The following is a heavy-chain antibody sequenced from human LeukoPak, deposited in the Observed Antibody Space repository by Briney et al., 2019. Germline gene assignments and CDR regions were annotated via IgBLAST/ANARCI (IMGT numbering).Heavy chain of an antibody. J-gene: IGHJ6*03. V-gene: IGHV1-69*05. CDR3: ARSDYYYYYYMDV. D-gene: IGHD4/OR15-4a*01. CDR2: IIPLFGTA. Sequence: SVKVSCKVSGDTFSSYAINWVRQAPGQGLEWMGKIIPLFGTADYAQKLQGRVTITTDESTITAYMELSSLRSEDTAVYYCARSDYYYYYYMDVWGKGTTVTVFS. CDR1: GDTFSSYA.